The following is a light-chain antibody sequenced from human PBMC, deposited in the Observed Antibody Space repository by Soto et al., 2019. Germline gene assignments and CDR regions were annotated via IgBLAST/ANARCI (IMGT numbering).Light chain of an antibody. CDR3: ATWEDSLSGVV. V-gene: IGLV1-47*01. Sequence: QSVLTQAPSASGTPGQTVTIACSGSGSNIGSNYVHWYLQLPGTAPKLLLYRNNQRPSGVPDRFSGSKSGTSAYLAISGRRSEDEADYYCATWEDSLSGVVFGGGTQVTVL. J-gene: IGLJ2*01. CDR2: RNN. CDR1: GSNIGSNY.